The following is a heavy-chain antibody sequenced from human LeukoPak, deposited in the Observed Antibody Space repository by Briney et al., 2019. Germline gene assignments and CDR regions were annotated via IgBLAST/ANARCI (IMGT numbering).Heavy chain of an antibody. Sequence: EESLKISCKGSGYSFANYWIGWVRQMPGKGLEWMGIIYPSDSNTRYNPSFQGQVTISADKSISTAYLQWSSLKASDTAMYYCALNPRGYCSGGSCYIGYWGQGTLVTVSS. CDR1: GYSFANYW. D-gene: IGHD2-15*01. J-gene: IGHJ4*02. CDR3: ALNPRGYCSGGSCYIGY. V-gene: IGHV5-51*01. CDR2: IYPSDSNT.